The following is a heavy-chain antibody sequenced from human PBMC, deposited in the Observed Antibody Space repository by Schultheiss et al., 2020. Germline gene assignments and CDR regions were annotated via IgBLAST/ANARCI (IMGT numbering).Heavy chain of an antibody. Sequence: LRLSCTVSGDSISTTNYYYSWIRQHPGKGLEWIGYIYYTGSTYYSPSLKRRVLISVDTPKNQFSLKLSSVTAADTAVYYCARIRAFGSGTYYFDSWGLGTLVTVSS. V-gene: IGHV4-31*03. D-gene: IGHD3-10*01. CDR2: IYYTGST. CDR3: ARIRAFGSGTYYFDS. CDR1: GDSISTTNYY. J-gene: IGHJ4*02.